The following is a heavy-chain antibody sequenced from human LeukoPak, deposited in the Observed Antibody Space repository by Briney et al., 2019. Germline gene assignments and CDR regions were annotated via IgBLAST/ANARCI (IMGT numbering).Heavy chain of an antibody. D-gene: IGHD3-16*01. CDR3: ATLRGASNAVFDS. Sequence: PSETLSLTCTVSGGSINYDYWSWIRQSPGKRLEWIGYIHYSGATNYSPSLNSRVTILVDTSKNQFSLKLSSVTAADTALYYCATLRGASNAVFDSWGQGTLVTVSS. V-gene: IGHV4-59*08. CDR2: IHYSGAT. CDR1: GGSINYDY. J-gene: IGHJ4*02.